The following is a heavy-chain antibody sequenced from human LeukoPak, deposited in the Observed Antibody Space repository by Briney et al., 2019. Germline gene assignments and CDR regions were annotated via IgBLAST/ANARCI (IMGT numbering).Heavy chain of an antibody. Sequence: GGSLRLSCAASGFTFRNYVMTWVRQAPGRGLEWVSAMSGSGGNTYYADSVKGRFTISRDNSKNTLYLQMNSLRAEDTAVYYCAILQALRDITAVGNSNWFDPWGQGTLVTVSS. D-gene: IGHD6-13*01. CDR2: MSGSGGNT. V-gene: IGHV3-23*01. CDR1: GFTFRNYV. J-gene: IGHJ5*02. CDR3: AILQALRDITAVGNSNWFDP.